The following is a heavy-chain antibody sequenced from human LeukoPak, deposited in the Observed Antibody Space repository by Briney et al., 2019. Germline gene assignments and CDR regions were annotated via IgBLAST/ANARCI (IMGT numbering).Heavy chain of an antibody. D-gene: IGHD3-22*01. Sequence: GGSLRLSCAASGFTFRRNYMSWVRQAPGKGLEWVSVIYSSERTYYSESVPGRFTVFRDDSENAIYLQMDSLRAEDTAVYYCAREAYYHDTTGRFDLWGQGTLVTVSS. CDR3: AREAYYHDTTGRFDL. CDR2: IYSSERT. V-gene: IGHV3-53*01. J-gene: IGHJ4*02. CDR1: GFTFRRNY.